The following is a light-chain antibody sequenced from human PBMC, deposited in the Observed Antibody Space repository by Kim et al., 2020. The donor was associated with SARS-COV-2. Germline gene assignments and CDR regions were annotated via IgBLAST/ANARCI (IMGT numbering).Light chain of an antibody. Sequence: SGAPGRTARITCSGDVLAKRYARWFQQKPGQAPLLVIYKDSKRPSGIPERFSGSSSGTTVTLTISGAQVEDEADYYCYSAADNNWLFGGGTQLTVL. CDR1: VLAKRY. V-gene: IGLV3-27*01. J-gene: IGLJ3*02. CDR3: YSAADNNWL. CDR2: KDS.